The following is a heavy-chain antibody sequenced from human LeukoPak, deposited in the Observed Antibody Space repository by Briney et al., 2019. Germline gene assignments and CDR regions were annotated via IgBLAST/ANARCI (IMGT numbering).Heavy chain of an antibody. Sequence: PGGSLRLSCAASGFTFSSYWMHWVGQAPGKGLEWVSGISWDSGSIGYADSVKGRFTISRDNAKNSLYLQMNSLRAEDMALYYCAKSIVGATMGAFDIWGQGTMVTVSS. V-gene: IGHV3-9*03. J-gene: IGHJ3*02. CDR3: AKSIVGATMGAFDI. CDR2: ISWDSGSI. CDR1: GFTFSSYW. D-gene: IGHD1-26*01.